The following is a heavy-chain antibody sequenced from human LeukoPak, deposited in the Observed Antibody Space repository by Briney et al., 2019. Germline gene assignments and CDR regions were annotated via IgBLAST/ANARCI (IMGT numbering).Heavy chain of an antibody. D-gene: IGHD1-7*01. CDR1: GDSFSSNSAA. CDR3: AREWPVSLGTSAALYYFDY. CDR2: TYYRSKWYN. Sequence: SQTLSLTCALSGDSFSSNSAAWNWLRQSPSRGLEWLGRTYYRSKWYNDDAVSVKSRITINPDTSKNQFSLQLNSVTPEDTAVYYYAREWPVSLGTSAALYYFDYWGQGTLVTLSS. V-gene: IGHV6-1*01. J-gene: IGHJ4*02.